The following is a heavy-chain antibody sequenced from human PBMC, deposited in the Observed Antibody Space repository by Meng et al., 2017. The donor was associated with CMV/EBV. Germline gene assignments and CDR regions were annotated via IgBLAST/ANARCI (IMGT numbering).Heavy chain of an antibody. CDR3: ARDRGCSGGSCPSGWFDP. J-gene: IGHJ5*02. Sequence: SSSSGGSYWSWIRQHPGKGLEWIGYIYYSGSTYYNPSLKSRVTISVDTSKNQFSLKLSSVTAADTAVYYCARDRGCSGGSCPSGWFDPWGQGTLVTVSS. CDR1: SSSSGGSY. CDR2: IYYSGST. D-gene: IGHD2-15*01. V-gene: IGHV4-31*02.